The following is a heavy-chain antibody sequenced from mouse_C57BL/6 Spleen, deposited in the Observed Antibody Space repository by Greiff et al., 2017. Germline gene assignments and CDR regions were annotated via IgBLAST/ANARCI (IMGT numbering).Heavy chain of an antibody. Sequence: VQLQQPGAELVMPGASVKLSCKASGYTFTSYWMHWVKQRPGQGLEWIGEIDPSDSYTNYNQTFKGKSTLTVDTSSSTAYMQLSSLTSEYSAVYYCARMITTVPFDYWGQGTTLTVSS. CDR1: GYTFTSYW. V-gene: IGHV1-69*01. CDR2: IDPSDSYT. CDR3: ARMITTVPFDY. D-gene: IGHD1-1*01. J-gene: IGHJ2*01.